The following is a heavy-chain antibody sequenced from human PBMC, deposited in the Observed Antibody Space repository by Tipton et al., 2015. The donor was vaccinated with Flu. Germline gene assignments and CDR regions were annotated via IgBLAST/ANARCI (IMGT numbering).Heavy chain of an antibody. V-gene: IGHV3-7*03. CDR1: GFTLSTYW. CDR3: ARQIGGGDCY. D-gene: IGHD2-21*01. J-gene: IGHJ4*02. CDR2: INEDGSVK. Sequence: SLRLSCVASGFTLSTYWMSWVRQAPGKGLEWVANINEDGSVKYFVDSVKGRFTISRDNAKNSVYLQMNDLRAEDTAVYYCARQIGGGDCYWGQGTLVTVSS.